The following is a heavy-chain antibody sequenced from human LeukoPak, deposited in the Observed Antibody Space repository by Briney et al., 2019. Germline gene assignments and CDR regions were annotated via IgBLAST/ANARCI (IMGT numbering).Heavy chain of an antibody. CDR3: AGSRFGSHFDY. CDR1: GFTFSHYA. V-gene: IGHV3-23*01. CDR2: ISGGAHTT. J-gene: IGHJ4*02. Sequence: GGSLRLSCAASGFTFSHYAMSWVRQAPGKGLGWVSVISGGAHTTYYADSVKGRFTISRDDSKNTVYLQMDSLRAEDTAVYYCAGSRFGSHFDYWGQGTLVTVSS. D-gene: IGHD3-3*01.